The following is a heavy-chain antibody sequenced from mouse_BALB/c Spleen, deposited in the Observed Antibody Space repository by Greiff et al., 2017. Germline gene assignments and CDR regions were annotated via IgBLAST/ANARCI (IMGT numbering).Heavy chain of an antibody. Sequence: QVQLQQSGAELARPGASVKMSCKASGYTFTSYTMHWVKQRPGQGLEWIGYINPSSGYTNYNQKFKDKATLTADKSSSTAYMQLSSLTSEDSAVYYCARSENGGSSPSRFDYWGQGTTLTVSS. J-gene: IGHJ2*01. CDR3: ARSENGGSSPSRFDY. CDR2: INPSSGYT. D-gene: IGHD1-1*02. V-gene: IGHV1-4*01. CDR1: GYTFTSYT.